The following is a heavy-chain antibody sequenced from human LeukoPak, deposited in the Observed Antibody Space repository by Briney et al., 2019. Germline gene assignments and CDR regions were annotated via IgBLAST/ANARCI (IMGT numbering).Heavy chain of an antibody. J-gene: IGHJ4*02. V-gene: IGHV4-39*01. CDR2: IYYSGST. Sequence: SETLSLTCTVSGGSISSSSYYWGWIRQPPGKGLEWIGSIYYSGSTYYNPSLKSRVTISVDTSKNQFSLKLSSVTAADTAVYYCARHADIVVVPAAIGYWGQGTLVTVSS. CDR3: ARHADIVVVPAAIGY. D-gene: IGHD2-2*02. CDR1: GGSISSSSYY.